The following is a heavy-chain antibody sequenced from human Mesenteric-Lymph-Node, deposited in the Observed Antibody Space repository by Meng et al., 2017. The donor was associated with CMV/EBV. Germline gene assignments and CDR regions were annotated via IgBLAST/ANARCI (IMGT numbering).Heavy chain of an antibody. CDR3: ARDKWIAAAGDDYYYYYYGMDV. CDR1: GFTFDDYA. D-gene: IGHD6-13*01. V-gene: IGHV3-9*01. J-gene: IGHJ6*02. CDR2: ITWNSGKI. Sequence: GGSLRLSCAASGFTFDDYAMHWVRQAPGKGLEWVSGITWNSGKIDYADSVKGRFTISRDNAKNSLYLQMNSLRAEDTAVYYCARDKWIAAAGDDYYYYYYGMDVWGQGTTVTVSS.